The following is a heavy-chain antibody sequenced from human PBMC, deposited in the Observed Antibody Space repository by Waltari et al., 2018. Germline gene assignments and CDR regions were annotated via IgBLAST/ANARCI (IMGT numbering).Heavy chain of an antibody. CDR3: ARGSRSSWYLPHDY. D-gene: IGHD6-13*01. CDR2: INPNSGGT. J-gene: IGHJ4*02. Sequence: QVQLVQSGAEVKKPGASVKVSCKASGYTFTGYHMHWVRQAPGQGLEWMGRINPNSGGTNYAQKLQGRVTMTRDTSISTAYMELSRLRSDDTAGYYCARGSRSSWYLPHDYWGQGTLVTVSS. CDR1: GYTFTGYH. V-gene: IGHV1-2*06.